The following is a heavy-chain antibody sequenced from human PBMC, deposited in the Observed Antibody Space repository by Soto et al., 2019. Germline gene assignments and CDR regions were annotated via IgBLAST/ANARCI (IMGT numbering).Heavy chain of an antibody. D-gene: IGHD2-15*01. CDR3: ASLVVAAPYYYYYGMDV. J-gene: IGHJ6*02. Sequence: QVQLVQSGAEVKKPGSSVKVSCKASGGTFSSYAISWVRQAPGQGLEWMGGIIPIFGTANYAQKFQGRVTITADESTSTAYMELSSLRSEDTAVYYCASLVVAAPYYYYYGMDVWGQGTTVTVSS. CDR1: GGTFSSYA. CDR2: IIPIFGTA. V-gene: IGHV1-69*01.